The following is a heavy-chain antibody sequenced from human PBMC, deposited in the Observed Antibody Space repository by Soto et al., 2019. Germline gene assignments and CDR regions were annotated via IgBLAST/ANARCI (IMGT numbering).Heavy chain of an antibody. CDR3: ARGRFGELPQDTDYYFDY. J-gene: IGHJ4*02. V-gene: IGHV4-59*01. Sequence: SETLSLTCTVSGGSISSYYWSWIRQPPGKGLEWIGYIYYSGSTNYNPSLKSRVTISVDTSKNQFSLKLSSVTAADTAVYYCARGRFGELPQDTDYYFDYWGQGTLVTVSS. CDR1: GGSISSYY. D-gene: IGHD3-10*01. CDR2: IYYSGST.